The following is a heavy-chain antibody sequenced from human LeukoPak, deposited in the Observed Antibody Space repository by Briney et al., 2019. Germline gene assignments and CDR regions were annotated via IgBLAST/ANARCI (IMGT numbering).Heavy chain of an antibody. CDR2: ISSSSSYI. CDR1: GFTFSSYS. D-gene: IGHD3-10*01. Sequence: NSGGSLRLSCAASGFTFSSYSMNWVRQAPGKGLEWVSSISSSSSYIYYADSVKGRFTISRDNAKNSLYLQMNSLRAEDTAVYYCARDRGGDFDYWGQGTLVTVSS. V-gene: IGHV3-21*01. J-gene: IGHJ4*02. CDR3: ARDRGGDFDY.